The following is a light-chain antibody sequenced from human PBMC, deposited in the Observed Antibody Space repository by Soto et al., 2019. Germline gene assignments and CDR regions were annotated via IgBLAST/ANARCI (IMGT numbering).Light chain of an antibody. V-gene: IGKV3-11*01. CDR3: QQRSNWPPIFT. CDR2: DAS. Sequence: EIVLPQSPATLSLFPGERATLSCRASQSVSSYLAWYQQKPGQAPRLLIYDASNRATGIPARFSGSGSGTDFTLTITSLEPEDFAVYYCQQRSNWPPIFTFGPGTKVDFK. CDR1: QSVSSY. J-gene: IGKJ3*01.